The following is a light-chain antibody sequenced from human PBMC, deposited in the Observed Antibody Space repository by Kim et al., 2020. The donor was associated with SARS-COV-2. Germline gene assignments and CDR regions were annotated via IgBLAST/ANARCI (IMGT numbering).Light chain of an antibody. Sequence: ELTQPPSTSGTPGQRVTISCSGSSSNVGSNYVYWYRQFPGTAPKLLIYRNNERPSGVPDRFSGSKSGTSASLAIGGLRSEDEADYYCSTWDDSLSGPVFGGGTQLTVL. J-gene: IGLJ3*02. CDR1: SSNVGSNY. V-gene: IGLV1-47*01. CDR3: STWDDSLSGPV. CDR2: RNN.